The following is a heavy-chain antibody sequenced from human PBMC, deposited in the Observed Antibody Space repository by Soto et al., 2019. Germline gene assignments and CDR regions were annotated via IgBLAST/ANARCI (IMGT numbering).Heavy chain of an antibody. V-gene: IGHV1-2*02. CDR1: GYTFTGYY. CDR3: ARENYYDSSGYYDY. D-gene: IGHD3-22*01. Sequence: QVQLVQTGAEVKKPGASVKVSCKASGYTFTGYYMHWVRQAPGQGLEWMGWINPNSGGTNYAQKFQGRVTMTRVTSISTAYMELSRLRSDDTAVYYCARENYYDSSGYYDYWGQGTLVTVSS. J-gene: IGHJ4*02. CDR2: INPNSGGT.